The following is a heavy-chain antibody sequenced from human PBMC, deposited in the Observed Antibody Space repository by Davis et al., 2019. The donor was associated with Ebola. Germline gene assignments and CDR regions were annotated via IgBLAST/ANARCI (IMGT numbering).Heavy chain of an antibody. Sequence: AASVKVSCKASGGTFSSYAISWVRQAPGQGLEWMGGIIPIFGTANYAQKFQGRVTITADESTSTAYMELSSLRSEDTAVYYCARGPDLGYCSSTSCYAQVGWFDPWGQGTLVTVSS. J-gene: IGHJ5*02. CDR1: GGTFSSYA. D-gene: IGHD2-2*01. V-gene: IGHV1-69*13. CDR3: ARGPDLGYCSSTSCYAQVGWFDP. CDR2: IIPIFGTA.